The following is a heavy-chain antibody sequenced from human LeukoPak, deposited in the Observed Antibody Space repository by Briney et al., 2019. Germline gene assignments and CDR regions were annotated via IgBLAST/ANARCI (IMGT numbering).Heavy chain of an antibody. V-gene: IGHV3-11*04. CDR1: GFTFSDYY. CDR3: ARGTKLGYYDSSGSLGY. CDR2: ISSSGSTI. J-gene: IGHJ4*02. Sequence: GGSLRLSCAASGFTFSDYYMSWIRQAPGRGLEWVSYISSSGSTIYYADSVKGRFTISRDNAKNSLYLQMNSLRAEDTAVYYCARGTKLGYYDSSGSLGYWGQGTLVTVSS. D-gene: IGHD3-22*01.